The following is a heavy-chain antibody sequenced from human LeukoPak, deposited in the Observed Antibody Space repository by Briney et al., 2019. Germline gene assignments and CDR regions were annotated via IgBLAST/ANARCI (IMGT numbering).Heavy chain of an antibody. D-gene: IGHD5-12*01. J-gene: IGHJ4*02. CDR1: GGTFSSYA. V-gene: IGHV1-69*01. Sequence: GSSVKVSCKASGGTFSSYAISWVRQAAGQGLEWMGGIIPIFGTANYAQKFQGRVTITADESTSTAYMELSSLRSEDTAVYYCARGYSGYPAGYFDYWGQGTLVTVSS. CDR3: ARGYSGYPAGYFDY. CDR2: IIPIFGTA.